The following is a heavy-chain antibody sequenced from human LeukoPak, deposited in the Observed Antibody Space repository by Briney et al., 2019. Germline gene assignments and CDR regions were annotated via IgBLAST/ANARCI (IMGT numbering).Heavy chain of an antibody. CDR3: ARGHSRDYYYAVDV. CDR1: GLTVSSNY. CDR2: TDSGSGT. D-gene: IGHD3-22*01. V-gene: IGHV3-66*01. J-gene: IGHJ6*02. Sequence: GGSLRLSCAVSGLTVSSNYMSWVRQAPGKGLEWVSVTDSGSGTYYADSVKGRFTISRDNSKNTLYLQMNSLRADDTAIYYCARGHSRDYYYAVDVWGQGTTVTVSS.